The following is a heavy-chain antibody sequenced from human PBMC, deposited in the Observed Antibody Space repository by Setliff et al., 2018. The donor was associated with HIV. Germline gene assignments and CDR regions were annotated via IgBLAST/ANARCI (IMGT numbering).Heavy chain of an antibody. CDR2: ISGSGSTI. D-gene: IGHD1-1*01. Sequence: GESLKISCAASGFTFSSYSMSWIRQAPGKGLEWVACISGSGSTIYYADSVKGRFTISRDNARNSLYVQMNSLRVEDTAVYFCARVHRGGVGRQHWRSFDYWGQGTLVTVSS. J-gene: IGHJ4*02. CDR3: ARVHRGGVGRQHWRSFDY. CDR1: GFTFSSYS. V-gene: IGHV3-48*04.